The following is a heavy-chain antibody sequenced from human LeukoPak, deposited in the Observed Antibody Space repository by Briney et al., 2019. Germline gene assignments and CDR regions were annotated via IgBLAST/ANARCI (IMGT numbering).Heavy chain of an antibody. D-gene: IGHD2-21*01. J-gene: IGHJ4*02. CDR1: GFTFSSYA. CDR3: AKAPVTTCRGAYCYPFDY. V-gene: IGHV3-23*01. CDR2: ISGSGGST. Sequence: GGSLRLSCAASGFTFSSYAMSWVRQAPGKGLEWVSSISGSGGSTYYADSVKGRFTISRDSSKNTLFLQMNRLRPEDAAVYYCAKAPVTTCRGAYCYPFDYWGQGTLVTVSS.